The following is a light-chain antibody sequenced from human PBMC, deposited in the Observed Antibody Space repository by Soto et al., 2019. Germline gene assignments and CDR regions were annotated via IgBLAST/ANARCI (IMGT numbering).Light chain of an antibody. CDR2: RTS. J-gene: IGKJ4*01. CDR3: QQYNNWPSAT. CDR1: QSISSN. Sequence: EIVMTQSPATLSVSPGERATLSCRASQSISSNLAWYQQKPGQAPRLLMFRTSSRATGFPARFSGSGSGTDFNLTISSLQSEDFGVYYCQQYNNWPSATFCGGTKVDIX. V-gene: IGKV3-15*01.